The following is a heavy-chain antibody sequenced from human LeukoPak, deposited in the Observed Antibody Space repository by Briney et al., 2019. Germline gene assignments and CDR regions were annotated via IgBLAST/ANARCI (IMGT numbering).Heavy chain of an antibody. J-gene: IGHJ4*02. V-gene: IGHV1-24*01. Sequence: ASVKVSCKVSGYTLTELSMHWVRQTPGKGLEWMGGFDPEDGETIYAQKFQGRVTMTEDTSTDTAYMELSSLRSEDTAVYYCTTGDSGGYQGDYWGQGTLVTVSS. CDR2: FDPEDGET. CDR1: GYTLTELS. CDR3: TTGDSGGYQGDY. D-gene: IGHD3-22*01.